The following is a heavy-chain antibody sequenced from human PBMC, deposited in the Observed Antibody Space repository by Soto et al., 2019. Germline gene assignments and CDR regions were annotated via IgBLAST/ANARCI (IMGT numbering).Heavy chain of an antibody. V-gene: IGHV3-74*01. CDR1: GFTFSTYW. Sequence: PGGSLRLSCAASGFTFSTYWMHWVRQAPGKGLVWVSRINSDGSTTDYADSVRGRFTLSRDNAKNTLYLQMNSLRAEDTAVYYCARGPYCSGGSCYPFVWFDPWGQGTLVTVSS. J-gene: IGHJ5*02. D-gene: IGHD2-15*01. CDR2: INSDGSTT. CDR3: ARGPYCSGGSCYPFVWFDP.